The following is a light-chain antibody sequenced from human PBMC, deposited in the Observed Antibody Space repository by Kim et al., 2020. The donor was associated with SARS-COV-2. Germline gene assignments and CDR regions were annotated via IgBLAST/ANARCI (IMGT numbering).Light chain of an antibody. V-gene: IGLV1-47*01. CDR2: RNN. J-gene: IGLJ1*01. CDR3: AAWYDSLSGHYV. CDR1: SSNIGGNL. Sequence: QSVLTQPPSASGTPGQRVTISCSGSSSNIGGNLVYWYQQVPGTAPKLLINRNNQRSSGVPERFSGSKSGTSASLAISGLLSEDEADYYCAAWYDSLSGHYVFGTGIKVTVL.